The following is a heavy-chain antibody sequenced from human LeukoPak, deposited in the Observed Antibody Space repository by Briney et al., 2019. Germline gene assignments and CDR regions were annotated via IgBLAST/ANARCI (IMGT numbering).Heavy chain of an antibody. Sequence: GGSLRLSCAASGFTFSTYAMSWVRQAPGKGLEWVSAISGSGGSTYYADSVKGRFTIFRDNSKNTLYLQMNSLRAEDTSIYFCAKALEQETVIALDSWGQGTLVTVSS. D-gene: IGHD6-13*01. J-gene: IGHJ4*02. CDR1: GFTFSTYA. V-gene: IGHV3-23*01. CDR3: AKALEQETVIALDS. CDR2: ISGSGGST.